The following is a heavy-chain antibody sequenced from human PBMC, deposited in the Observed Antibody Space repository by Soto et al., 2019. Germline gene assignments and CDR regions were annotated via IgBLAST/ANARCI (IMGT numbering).Heavy chain of an antibody. CDR2: INSDGSST. V-gene: IGHV3-74*01. D-gene: IGHD3-16*01. CDR3: ARGGSINWYFDL. J-gene: IGHJ2*01. Sequence: EVQLVESGGGLVQPGGSLRLSCAASGFTFSSYWMHWVRQAPGKGLVWVSRINSDGSSTSYADSVKGRFTISRDNAKNPLYLQMNSLGAEDTSVYYCARGGSINWYFDLWGRGTLVTVSS. CDR1: GFTFSSYW.